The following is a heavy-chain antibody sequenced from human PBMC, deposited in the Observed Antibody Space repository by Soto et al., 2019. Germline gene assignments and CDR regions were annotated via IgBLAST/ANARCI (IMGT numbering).Heavy chain of an antibody. CDR1: GFSFLDST. J-gene: IGHJ6*02. CDR2: IAGGSGQT. CDR3: VAGVAGSRVSYYNYPMDV. D-gene: IGHD3-10*01. V-gene: IGHV1-58*01. Sequence: QMQLVQSGPEAKKPGTSMQVSCKASGFSFLDSTVQWLRQARGQRLEWIGWIAGGSGQTRYAQKLEGRVTSTRDMSTMTAYMEVTSLRSEDTAAYLCVAGVAGSRVSYYNYPMDVWGQGTTVTVSS.